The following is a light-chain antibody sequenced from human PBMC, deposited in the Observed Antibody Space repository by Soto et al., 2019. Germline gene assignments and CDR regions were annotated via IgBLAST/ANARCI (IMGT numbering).Light chain of an antibody. CDR3: QDHGRLPGD. CDR2: DAS. J-gene: IGKJ4*01. Sequence: CRASQSVSSSYLAWYQQKPGQAPRLLIYDASSRATGIPDRFIGSGSGTHLTLVCGLVVPADLVVLYCQDHGRLPGDFAGGTKVDIK. CDR1: QSVSSSY. V-gene: IGKV3-20*01.